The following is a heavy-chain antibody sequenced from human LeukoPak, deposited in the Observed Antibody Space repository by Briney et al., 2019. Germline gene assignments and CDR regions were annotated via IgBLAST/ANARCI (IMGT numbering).Heavy chain of an antibody. D-gene: IGHD3-16*01. V-gene: IGHV3-7*05. CDR1: GFTVSSNY. J-gene: IGHJ3*02. CDR3: ARDVEGGTFDI. CDR2: IDQSGGRN. Sequence: GGSLRLSCAASGFTVSSNYMSWVRQAPGRGLEWVANIDQSGGRNNYVDSVKGRFTISRDNAKNSLFLEMSSLRADDTAVYFCARDVEGGTFDIWGQGTTVTVSS.